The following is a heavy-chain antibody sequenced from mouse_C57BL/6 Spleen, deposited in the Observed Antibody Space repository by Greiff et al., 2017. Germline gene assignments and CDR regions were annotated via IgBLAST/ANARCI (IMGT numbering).Heavy chain of an antibody. V-gene: IGHV7-3*01. CDR2: IRNKANGYTT. CDR3: ARYPHYYGSSLDY. J-gene: IGHJ2*01. D-gene: IGHD1-1*01. CDR1: GFTFTDYY. Sequence: EVQLVESGGGLVQPGGSLSLSCAASGFTFTDYYMSWVRQPPGKALEWLGFIRNKANGYTTEYSASVKGRFTISRDNSQSILYLQMNALRAEDSATYYCARYPHYYGSSLDYWGQGTTLTVSS.